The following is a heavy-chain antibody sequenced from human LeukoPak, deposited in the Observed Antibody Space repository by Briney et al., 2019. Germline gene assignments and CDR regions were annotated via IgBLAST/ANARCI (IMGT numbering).Heavy chain of an antibody. CDR3: ARDRGAYCGGDCYLGFDY. CDR1: GFTFSSYT. Sequence: GGSLRLSCAASGFTFSSYTMNWVRQAPGKGLEWVSSIAGSSGYIYYADSVKGRFTISRDNAKKSLYLQMTSLTAEDTAVYYCARDRGAYCGGDCYLGFDYWGRGTLVTVSS. CDR2: IAGSSGYI. V-gene: IGHV3-21*01. J-gene: IGHJ4*01. D-gene: IGHD2-21*02.